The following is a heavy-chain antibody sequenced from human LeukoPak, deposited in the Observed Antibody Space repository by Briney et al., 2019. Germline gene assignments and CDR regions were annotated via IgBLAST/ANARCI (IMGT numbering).Heavy chain of an antibody. CDR2: ISYDGSNK. J-gene: IGHJ4*02. Sequence: GGSLRLSCAASGFTFSYYAMHWVRQAPGKGLEWVAVISYDGSNKYYADSVKGRFTISRDNSKNTLYLQMNSLRAEDTAVYYCARVLDYYDSSGYYFSYWGQGTLVTVSS. V-gene: IGHV3-30-3*01. CDR1: GFTFSYYA. D-gene: IGHD3-22*01. CDR3: ARVLDYYDSSGYYFSY.